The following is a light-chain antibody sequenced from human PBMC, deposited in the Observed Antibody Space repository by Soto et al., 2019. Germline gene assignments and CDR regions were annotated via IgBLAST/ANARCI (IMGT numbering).Light chain of an antibody. CDR3: HRRQSWPRT. CDR1: QAVNTR. CDR2: LAS. J-gene: IGKJ1*01. Sequence: EIVLTQSPATLSSFPGDRVTLSCRASQAVNTRLAWYQHKPGQAPRLLIYLASNRAAGVPARFSGSGSGTDFTLTICNVEPEDFAVYYCHRRQSWPRTFGQGTTVDIK. V-gene: IGKV3-11*01.